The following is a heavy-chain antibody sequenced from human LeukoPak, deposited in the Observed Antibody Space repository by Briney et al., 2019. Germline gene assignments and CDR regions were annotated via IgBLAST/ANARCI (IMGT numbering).Heavy chain of an antibody. J-gene: IGHJ6*03. D-gene: IGHD2-2*01. CDR3: ATDPGYCSSTSWPYYYYYMDV. CDR1: GFTVSSNY. V-gene: IGHV3-53*01. CDR2: ICSGGST. Sequence: GGSLRLSCAASGFTVSSNYMNWVRQAPGKGLEWVSVICSGGSTYYADYVKVRFNISRDNSKNTLYLQMNSLRAEDKAVYYCATDPGYCSSTSWPYYYYYMDVWGKGTTVTVSS.